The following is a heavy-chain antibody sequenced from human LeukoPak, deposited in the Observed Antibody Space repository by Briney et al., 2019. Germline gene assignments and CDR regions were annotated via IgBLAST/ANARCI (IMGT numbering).Heavy chain of an antibody. CDR2: ISGSGNRT. J-gene: IGHJ4*02. CDR1: GFTFSSYW. D-gene: IGHD7-27*01. V-gene: IGHV3-23*01. Sequence: GGSLRLSCAASGFTFSSYWMNWARQAPGKGLEWVSSISGSGNRTYYADSVKGRFTISRDNSKNTLFLQMNSLRAEDTAVYYCAKTGGPWDWGQGALVTVSS. CDR3: AKTGGPWD.